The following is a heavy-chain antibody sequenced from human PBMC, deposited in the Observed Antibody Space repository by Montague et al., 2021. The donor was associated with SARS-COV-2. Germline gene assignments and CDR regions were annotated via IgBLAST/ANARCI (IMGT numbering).Heavy chain of an antibody. Sequence: SETLSLTCTVSGGSISSSSYYWGWIRQPPGKGLEWIGSIYYSGSTYHNPSLKSRVTISVDTSKNQFSLKLSSVTAADTAVYYCASPTYYYGGSGSDALDIWGQGTMVTVSS. V-gene: IGHV4-39*01. CDR2: IYYSGST. CDR3: ASPTYYYGGSGSDALDI. J-gene: IGHJ3*02. D-gene: IGHD3-22*01. CDR1: GGSISSSSYY.